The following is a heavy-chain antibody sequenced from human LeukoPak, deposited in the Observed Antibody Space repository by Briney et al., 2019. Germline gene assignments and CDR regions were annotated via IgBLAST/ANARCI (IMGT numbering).Heavy chain of an antibody. Sequence: GGSLRLSCAASGFTFSSYAMHWVRQAPGKGLEWVAVISYDGSNKYYADSVKGRFTISRDNSKNTLYLQMNRLRAEDTAVYYCARDAKQWLALTHFQHWGQGTLVTVSS. J-gene: IGHJ1*01. CDR2: ISYDGSNK. V-gene: IGHV3-30-3*01. CDR3: ARDAKQWLALTHFQH. D-gene: IGHD6-19*01. CDR1: GFTFSSYA.